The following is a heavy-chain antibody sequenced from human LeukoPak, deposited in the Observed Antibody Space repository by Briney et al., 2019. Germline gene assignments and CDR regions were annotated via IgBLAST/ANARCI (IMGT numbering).Heavy chain of an antibody. CDR2: MYNSGST. J-gene: IGHJ3*01. Sequence: SSETLSLTCTVSGGSISTYYWSWIRQPPGKGLEWIGYMYNSGSTNCNPSLKSRVTISIDTSKNQVSLRLSSVTAADTAVYYCARQGSGGRSFDVWGQGTMVTVSS. D-gene: IGHD1-26*01. V-gene: IGHV4-59*08. CDR3: ARQGSGGRSFDV. CDR1: GGSISTYY.